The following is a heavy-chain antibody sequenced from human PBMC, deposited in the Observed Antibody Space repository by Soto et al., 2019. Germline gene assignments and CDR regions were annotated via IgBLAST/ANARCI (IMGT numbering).Heavy chain of an antibody. CDR2: IKSKTDGGTT. V-gene: IGHV3-15*07. CDR3: TTGEDPYGDYSRRYYYYYGMDV. D-gene: IGHD4-17*01. J-gene: IGHJ6*02. CDR1: GFTFSNAW. Sequence: GGSLRLSCAASGFTFSNAWMNWVRQAPGKGLEWVGRIKSKTDGGTTDYAAPVKGRFTISRDDSKNTLYLQMNSLKTEDTAVYYCTTGEDPYGDYSRRYYYYYGMDVWGQGTTVTVSS.